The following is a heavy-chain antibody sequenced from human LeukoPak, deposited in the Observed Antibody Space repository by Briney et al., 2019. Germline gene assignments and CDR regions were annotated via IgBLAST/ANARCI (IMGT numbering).Heavy chain of an antibody. Sequence: GGSLRLSCAASGFTFSSYDMHWVRQATGKGLEWVSAIGTAGDTYYPGSVKGRFTISRENAKNSLYLQMNSLRAGDTAVYYCARAGGYGDYVYGMDVWGQGTTVTVSS. V-gene: IGHV3-13*01. CDR3: ARAGGYGDYVYGMDV. CDR1: GFTFSSYD. CDR2: IGTAGDT. J-gene: IGHJ6*02. D-gene: IGHD4-17*01.